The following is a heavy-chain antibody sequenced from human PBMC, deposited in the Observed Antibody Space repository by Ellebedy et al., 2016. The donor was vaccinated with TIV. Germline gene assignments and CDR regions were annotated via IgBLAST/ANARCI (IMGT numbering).Heavy chain of an antibody. CDR1: GFAFSTYA. J-gene: IGHJ4*02. V-gene: IGHV3-30*03. D-gene: IGHD3-22*01. CDR3: AIGGFDRSGCFAPPVEY. CDR2: ISNDESGK. Sequence: GESLKISCAASGFAFSTYAMHWLPQAPRKGLEWVAVISNDESGKHYEDSVQGRFTISRDNSKNTLNLQMNSLRAEDTAVYYCAIGGFDRSGCFAPPVEYWGQGTLVTVSS.